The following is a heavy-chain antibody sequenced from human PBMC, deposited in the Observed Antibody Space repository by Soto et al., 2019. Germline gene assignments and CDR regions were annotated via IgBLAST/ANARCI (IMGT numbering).Heavy chain of an antibody. Sequence: QVQLVESGGGVVQPGRSLRISCAASGFTFSHYGIHWVRQAPGKGLEWLAVISYDGSNKHYADSVKGRFTVSRDNYKNPLYLQMNSLRAEDTAVYFCARYSGKYQGPIDYWGQGTLVTVSS. V-gene: IGHV3-30*03. J-gene: IGHJ4*02. CDR3: ARYSGKYQGPIDY. CDR1: GFTFSHYG. D-gene: IGHD1-26*01. CDR2: ISYDGSNK.